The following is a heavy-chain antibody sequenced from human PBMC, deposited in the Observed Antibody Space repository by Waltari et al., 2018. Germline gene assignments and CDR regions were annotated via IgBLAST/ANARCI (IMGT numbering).Heavy chain of an antibody. CDR1: GGSIRSYY. CDR3: ARGQGY. V-gene: IGHV4-59*01. CDR2: IYYSGST. Sequence: QVQLQESGPGLVKPSETLSLTCTVSGGSIRSYYWSWIRQPPGKGLEWIGYIYYSGSTNYNPSLKSRVTISVDTSKNQFSLKLSSVTAADTAVYYCARGQGYWGQGTLVTVSS. J-gene: IGHJ4*02.